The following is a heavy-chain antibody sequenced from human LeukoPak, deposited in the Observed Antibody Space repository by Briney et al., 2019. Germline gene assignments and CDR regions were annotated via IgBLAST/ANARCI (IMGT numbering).Heavy chain of an antibody. Sequence: SVKVSCKASGGTFSSYAISWVRQAPGQGLEWMGGIIPIFGTANYAQKFQGRVTITTDESTSTAYMELSSLRSEDTAVYYCARDWGRLHTGYWFDPWGQGTLVTVSS. V-gene: IGHV1-69*05. J-gene: IGHJ5*02. CDR2: IIPIFGTA. D-gene: IGHD3-16*01. CDR1: GGTFSSYA. CDR3: ARDWGRLHTGYWFDP.